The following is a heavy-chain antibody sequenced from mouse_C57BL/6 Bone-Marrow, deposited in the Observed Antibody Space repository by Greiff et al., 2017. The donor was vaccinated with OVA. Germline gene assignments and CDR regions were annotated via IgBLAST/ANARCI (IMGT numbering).Heavy chain of an antibody. CDR1: GFNIKDDY. Sequence: VQLQQSGAELVRPGASVKLSCTASGFNIKDDYMHWVKQRPEQGLEWIGWIDPENGDTEYASKFQGKATITADTSSNTAYLQLSSLTSEDTAVYYCTTGLTTARYFDYWGQGTTLTVSS. CDR3: TTGLTTARYFDY. J-gene: IGHJ2*01. V-gene: IGHV14-4*01. D-gene: IGHD1-2*01. CDR2: IDPENGDT.